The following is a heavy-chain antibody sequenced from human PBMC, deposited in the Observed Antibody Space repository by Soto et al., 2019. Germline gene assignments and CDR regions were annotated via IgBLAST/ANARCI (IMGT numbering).Heavy chain of an antibody. Sequence: QVQLVQSGGEVKKPGSSVKVSSKASGGTFSSYSINWVREAPGQGLEWMGEIIPIFGTANYAQKFQGRVTITADESTSTAYMELSSLRSEDTAVYYCARDGGMHSGGIDYWGQGTLVTVSS. CDR2: IIPIFGTA. V-gene: IGHV1-69*01. D-gene: IGHD1-26*01. CDR1: GGTFSSYS. CDR3: ARDGGMHSGGIDY. J-gene: IGHJ4*02.